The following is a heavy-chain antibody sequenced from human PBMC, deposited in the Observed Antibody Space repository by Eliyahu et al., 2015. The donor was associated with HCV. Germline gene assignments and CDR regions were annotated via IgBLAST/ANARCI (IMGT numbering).Heavy chain of an antibody. CDR3: AKGGPSGSYQTGFDY. D-gene: IGHD1-26*01. V-gene: IGHV3-9*01. CDR1: GFTFDDYA. Sequence: EVQLVESGGGLVQPGRSLRLSCAASGFTFDDYAMHWVRQAPGKGLXWVSGISRNSGTLGYADSVKGRFTISRDNAKNSLYMQMNSLRAEDTALYYCAKGGPSGSYQTGFDYWGQGTLVTVSS. CDR2: ISRNSGTL. J-gene: IGHJ4*02.